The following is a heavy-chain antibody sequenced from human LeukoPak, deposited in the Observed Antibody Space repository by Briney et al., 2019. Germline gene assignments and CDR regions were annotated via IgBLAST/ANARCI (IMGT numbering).Heavy chain of an antibody. J-gene: IGHJ4*02. CDR2: IYYSGST. D-gene: IGHD1-26*01. CDR3: ARGYSGSYYEFDY. Sequence: SETLSLTCTVSGGSISSYYWSWIRQPPGKGLEWIGYIYYSGSTNYNPPLKSRVTISVDTSKNQFSLKLSSVTAADTAVYYCARGYSGSYYEFDYWGQGTLVTVSS. V-gene: IGHV4-59*08. CDR1: GGSISSYY.